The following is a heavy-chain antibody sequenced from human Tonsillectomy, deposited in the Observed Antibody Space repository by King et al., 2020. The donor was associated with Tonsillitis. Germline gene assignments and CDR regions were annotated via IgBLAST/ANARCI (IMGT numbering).Heavy chain of an antibody. Sequence: VQLQESGPGLVKPSETLSLTCTVSGGSVSSGSYYWSWIRQPPGQGLEWIGYIYYSGSTNYNPSLKSRVTISVDTSKNQFSLKLSSVTAADTAVYYCARDLYSSGWYYFDNWGQGTLVTVSS. D-gene: IGHD6-19*01. V-gene: IGHV4-61*01. CDR2: IYYSGST. CDR1: GGSVSSGSYY. J-gene: IGHJ4*02. CDR3: ARDLYSSGWYYFDN.